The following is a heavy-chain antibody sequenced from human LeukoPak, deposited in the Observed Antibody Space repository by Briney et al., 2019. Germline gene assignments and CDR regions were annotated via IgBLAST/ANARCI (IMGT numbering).Heavy chain of an antibody. CDR2: IYYSGST. CDR3: ARRRGYSYGFIGGSFDP. D-gene: IGHD5-18*01. CDR1: GGPISSSSYY. V-gene: IGHV4-39*01. Sequence: SETLSLTCTVSGGPISSSSYYWGWIRQPPGKGLEWIGSIYYSGSTYYNPSLKSRVTISVDTSKNQFSLKLSSVTAADTAVYYCARRRGYSYGFIGGSFDPWGQGTLVTVSS. J-gene: IGHJ5*02.